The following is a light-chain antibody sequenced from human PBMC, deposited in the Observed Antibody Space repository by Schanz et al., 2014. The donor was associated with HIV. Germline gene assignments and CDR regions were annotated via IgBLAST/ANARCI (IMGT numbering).Light chain of an antibody. J-gene: IGLJ3*02. CDR3: QSYDSSLRAWV. V-gene: IGLV1-51*01. CDR1: TSNIANNF. Sequence: QSVLTQPPSVSAAPGQKVTISCSGSTSNIANNFVSWYQQLPGTAPKLLIYDNYKRPSEIPDRFSGFKSGTSATLGITGLQADDEADYYCQSYDSSLRAWVFGGGTKLTVL. CDR2: DNY.